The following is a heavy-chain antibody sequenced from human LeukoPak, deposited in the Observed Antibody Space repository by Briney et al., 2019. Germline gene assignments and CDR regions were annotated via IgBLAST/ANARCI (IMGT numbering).Heavy chain of an antibody. V-gene: IGHV4-39*07. J-gene: IGHJ4*02. CDR1: GGSISSNNYS. CDR3: AREGAYYCTNGVCYKYYFDY. Sequence: PSETLSLTCTVSGGSISSNNYSWGWIRQPPGKGLEWIGSIYYSGSTYYNPSLKSRVTISVDTSKNQFSLKLSSVTAADTAVYYCAREGAYYCTNGVCYKYYFDYWGQGTLVTVSS. D-gene: IGHD2-8*01. CDR2: IYYSGST.